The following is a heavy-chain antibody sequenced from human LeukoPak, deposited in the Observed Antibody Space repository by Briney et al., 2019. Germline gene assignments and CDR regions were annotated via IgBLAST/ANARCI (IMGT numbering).Heavy chain of an antibody. CDR1: GGSISSYY. CDR2: IYYSGST. V-gene: IGHV4-59*01. CDR3: ARGGWYPESFQH. D-gene: IGHD6-19*01. J-gene: IGHJ1*01. Sequence: PSETLSLTCTVSGGSISSYYWNWIRQPPGKGLELIGYIYYSGSTNYNPSLNSRVTVSVDTSKNQFSLKLSSVTAADTAVYYCARGGWYPESFQHWGQGALAPVSS.